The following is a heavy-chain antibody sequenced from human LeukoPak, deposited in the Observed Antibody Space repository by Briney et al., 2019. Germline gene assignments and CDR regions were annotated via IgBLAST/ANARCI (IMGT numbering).Heavy chain of an antibody. CDR3: ARGPIPELLSNWFDP. CDR2: IYYSGST. D-gene: IGHD1-26*01. Sequence: PSETLSLTCTVSGGSISSYYWSWIRQPPGKGLEWIGYIYYSGSTNYNPSLKGRVTISVDTSKNQFSLKLSSVTAADTAVYYCARGPIPELLSNWFDPWGQGTLVTVSS. J-gene: IGHJ5*02. CDR1: GGSISSYY. V-gene: IGHV4-59*01.